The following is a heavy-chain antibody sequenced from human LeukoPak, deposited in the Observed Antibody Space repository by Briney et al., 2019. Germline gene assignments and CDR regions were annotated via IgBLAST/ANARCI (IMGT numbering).Heavy chain of an antibody. J-gene: IGHJ5*02. CDR3: AWDESTAAGLP. D-gene: IGHD6-13*01. CDR1: GYNFTSYD. Sequence: ASVKVSCKASGYNFTSYDISWVRQAPGQGLEWMGWISVYSGDTNYAQKLQGRVTMTTDTSTSTAYMELRSLGSDDTAVYYCAWDESTAAGLPWGQGTLVTVSS. CDR2: ISVYSGDT. V-gene: IGHV1-18*01.